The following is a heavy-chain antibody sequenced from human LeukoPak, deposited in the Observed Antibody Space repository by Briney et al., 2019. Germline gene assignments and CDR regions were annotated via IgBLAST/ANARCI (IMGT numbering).Heavy chain of an antibody. D-gene: IGHD3-3*01. CDR3: GRETDFGVVTN. CDR2: TYYRSQQWHS. V-gene: IGHV6-1*01. CDR1: GHSVPSKGAS. J-gene: IGHJ4*02. Sequence: SQTLSLTCAICGHSVPSKGASWNWIRQSPSRGLEWLGRTYYRSQQWHSDYAPSVKGRITLNPDTSKNQFSLQLNSMTPEDTAVYYCGRETDFGVVTNWGQGTLVTVSS.